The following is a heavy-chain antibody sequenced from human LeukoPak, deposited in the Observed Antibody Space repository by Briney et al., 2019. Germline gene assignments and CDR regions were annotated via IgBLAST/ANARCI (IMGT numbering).Heavy chain of an antibody. CDR2: IYYSGST. Sequence: SETLSLTCTVSGGSISSGAYYWSRIRQHPGKGLEWIGYIYYSGSTYYNPSLKSRVTISIDTSRNQFSLNLSSVTAADTAVYYCARATAGKHYFDFWGQGTLVTVSS. CDR3: ARATAGKHYFDF. CDR1: GGSISSGAYY. V-gene: IGHV4-31*03. J-gene: IGHJ4*02. D-gene: IGHD6-13*01.